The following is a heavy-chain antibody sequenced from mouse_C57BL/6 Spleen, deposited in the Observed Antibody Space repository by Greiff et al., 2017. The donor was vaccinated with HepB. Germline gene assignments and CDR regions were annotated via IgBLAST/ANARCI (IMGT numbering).Heavy chain of an antibody. J-gene: IGHJ1*03. CDR3: ARPPSYGYFDV. Sequence: EVQGVESGGGLVKPGGSLKLPCAASGFTFSDYGMHWVRQAPEKGLEWVAYISSGSSTIYYADTVKGRFTISRDNAKNTLFLQMTSLRSEDTAMYYCARPPSYGYFDVWGTGTTVTVSS. V-gene: IGHV5-17*01. CDR1: GFTFSDYG. CDR2: ISSGSSTI.